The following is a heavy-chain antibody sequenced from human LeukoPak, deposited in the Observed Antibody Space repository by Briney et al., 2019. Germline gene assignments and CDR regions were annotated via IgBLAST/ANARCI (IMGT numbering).Heavy chain of an antibody. Sequence: GGSMRLSCAVSGITVSNYGMSWVRQAPGKGLEWVAGISGSGGGTNYADSVKGRFTISRDNFKNTLYLQMNSLRAEDTAVYFCAKRGVVIRVILVGFHKEAYYFDSWGQGALVTVSS. J-gene: IGHJ4*02. CDR3: AKRGVVIRVILVGFHKEAYYFDS. CDR1: GITVSNYG. D-gene: IGHD3-22*01. CDR2: ISGSGGGT. V-gene: IGHV3-23*01.